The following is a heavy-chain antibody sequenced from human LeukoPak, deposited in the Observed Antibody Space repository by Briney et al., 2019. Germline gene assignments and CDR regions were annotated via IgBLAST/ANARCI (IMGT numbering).Heavy chain of an antibody. V-gene: IGHV3-74*01. D-gene: IGHD5-18*01. CDR3: ARATAMALYYYGMDV. CDR2: INSDGSST. CDR1: GFTFSSYW. Sequence: GGSLRLSCAASGFTFSSYWMHWVRQAPGKGLVWVSRINSDGSSTSYADSVKGRFTISRDNAKNSLYLQMNSLRAEDTAVYYCARATAMALYYYGMDVWGQGTTVTVSS. J-gene: IGHJ6*02.